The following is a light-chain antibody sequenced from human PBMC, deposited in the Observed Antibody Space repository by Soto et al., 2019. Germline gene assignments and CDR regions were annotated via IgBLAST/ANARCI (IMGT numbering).Light chain of an antibody. V-gene: IGKV1-39*01. CDR2: SAS. J-gene: IGKJ1*01. CDR3: LKGYNTFWR. CDR1: HSIGTS. Sequence: DIRMTSSDCSRAASVRDGDIVSCRASHSIGTSLHLYQQRAGKAPKVLISSASRLQSGVSSRFSGSGSGTHFTLTLSSLRPEDSATYYCLKGYNTFWRFGQGTKVDIK.